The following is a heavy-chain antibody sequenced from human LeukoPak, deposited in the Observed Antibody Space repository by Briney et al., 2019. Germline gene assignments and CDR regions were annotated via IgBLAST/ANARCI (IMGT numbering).Heavy chain of an antibody. CDR2: INHSGST. CDR1: GGSFSGYY. J-gene: IGHJ5*02. V-gene: IGHV4-34*01. Sequence: SETLSLTCAVYGGSFSGYYWSWIRQPPGKGLEWIGEINHSGSTNYNPSLKSRVTISVDTSKNQFSLKLSSVTAADTAVYYCARSVVPAAIRRFDPWGQGTLVTVSS. D-gene: IGHD2-2*02. CDR3: ARSVVPAAIRRFDP.